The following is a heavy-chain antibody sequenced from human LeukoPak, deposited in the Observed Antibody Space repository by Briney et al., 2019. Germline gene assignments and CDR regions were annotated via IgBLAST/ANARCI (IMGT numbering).Heavy chain of an antibody. J-gene: IGHJ4*02. CDR2: IIPIFGTA. Sequence: SVKVSCKASGGTFSSYAISWVRRAPGQGLEWVGGIIPIFGTANYAQKFQGRVAITADESTSTAYMELSSLRSEDAAVYYCARDVGLRLGELSLYYFDYWGQGTLVTVSS. V-gene: IGHV1-69*13. CDR1: GGTFSSYA. D-gene: IGHD3-16*02. CDR3: ARDVGLRLGELSLYYFDY.